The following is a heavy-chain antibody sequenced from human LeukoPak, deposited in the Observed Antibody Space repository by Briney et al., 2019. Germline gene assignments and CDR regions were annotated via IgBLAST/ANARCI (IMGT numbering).Heavy chain of an antibody. CDR3: AHHTWDYGDYGWFDH. V-gene: IGHV2-5*02. D-gene: IGHD4-17*01. Sequence: SGPTLSHPTPALTLTCTFSGFSLGTSGVGVGWIRQPPGKALEWRGLIYWDDDQCYSPSLKSRLTITKDTSKNQVVLTMTNMDPVDTATYYCAHHTWDYGDYGWFDHWGQGTLVTVSS. CDR2: IYWDDDQ. CDR1: GFSLGTSGVG. J-gene: IGHJ5*02.